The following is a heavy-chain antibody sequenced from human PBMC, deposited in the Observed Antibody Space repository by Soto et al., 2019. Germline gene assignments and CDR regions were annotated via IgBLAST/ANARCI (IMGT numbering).Heavy chain of an antibody. Sequence: TSETLSLTCTVSGGSIRSSDYYWTWIRQPPGKGLEWIGYIYYSGSANYNPSLKSRVTISVDTSRNQFSLKLNSVTAADTAVYFCARATYYSDTGGSPPLDYWGQGTLVTVPQ. CDR3: ARATYYSDTGGSPPLDY. V-gene: IGHV4-30-4*01. CDR2: IYYSGSA. J-gene: IGHJ4*02. CDR1: GGSIRSSDYY. D-gene: IGHD3-22*01.